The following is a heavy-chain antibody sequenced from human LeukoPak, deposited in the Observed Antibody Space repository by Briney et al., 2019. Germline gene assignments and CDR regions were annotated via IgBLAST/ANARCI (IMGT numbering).Heavy chain of an antibody. V-gene: IGHV1-46*01. D-gene: IGHD3-22*01. CDR2: INPSGGST. Sequence: ASVKVSCKASGYTFTSYYMHWVRQAPGQGLEWMGIINPSGGSTSYAQKFQGRVTMTRDMSTSTVYMELSSLRSEDTAVYYCARDDSSGYSVFDYWGREPWSPSPQ. CDR1: GYTFTSYY. CDR3: ARDDSSGYSVFDY. J-gene: IGHJ4*02.